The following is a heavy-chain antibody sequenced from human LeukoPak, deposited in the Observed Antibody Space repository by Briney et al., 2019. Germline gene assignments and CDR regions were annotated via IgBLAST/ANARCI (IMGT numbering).Heavy chain of an antibody. V-gene: IGHV1-8*01. Sequence: GASVKVSCKASGYTFTSYDINWVRQATGQGLEWMGWMNPNSGNTGYAQKLQGRVTMTRNTSISTAYMELSSLRSEDTAVYYCARRLDGWSSVLRYFDWLFPFDYWGQGTLVTVSS. CDR1: GYTFTSYD. CDR2: MNPNSGNT. CDR3: ARRLDGWSSVLRYFDWLFPFDY. J-gene: IGHJ4*02. D-gene: IGHD3-9*01.